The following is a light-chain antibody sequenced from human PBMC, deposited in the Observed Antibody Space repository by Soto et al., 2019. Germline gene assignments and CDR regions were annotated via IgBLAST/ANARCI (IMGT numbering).Light chain of an antibody. V-gene: IGKV1-5*03. CDR1: QSISPW. Sequence: IQMTQSPSTLSASVGDSVTITCRASQSISPWLAWYQQKPGKAPKLLIYQTSTLKSGVPSRFTGSGSGTEFTLTITSLQPDDFATYYCKQYTSLWTFGHGTQVEIK. CDR2: QTS. J-gene: IGKJ1*01. CDR3: KQYTSLWT.